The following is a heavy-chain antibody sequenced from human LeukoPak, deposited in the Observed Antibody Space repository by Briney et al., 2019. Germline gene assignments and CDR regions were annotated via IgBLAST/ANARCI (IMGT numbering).Heavy chain of an antibody. CDR1: GFTFSSYA. CDR3: AKDPYDFEGGSYFDY. Sequence: GGSLRLSCAASGFTFSSYAMSWVRQAPGKGLEWVSAISGSGGSTYYADSVKGRFTISRDNSKNTLYLQMNSLRAEDTAVYYCAKDPYDFEGGSYFDYWGQGTLVTVSS. V-gene: IGHV3-23*01. CDR2: ISGSGGST. J-gene: IGHJ4*02. D-gene: IGHD3-3*01.